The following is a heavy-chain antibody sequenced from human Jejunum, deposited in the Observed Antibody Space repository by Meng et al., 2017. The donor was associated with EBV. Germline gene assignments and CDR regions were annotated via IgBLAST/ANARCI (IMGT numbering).Heavy chain of an antibody. CDR3: VRDGDNWNFDY. D-gene: IGHD1-20*01. CDR2: INGDGSGS. Sequence: EARLVESGVGLFQPGGSLDISWAAAGFTVSSYWMHWFRQAPGKGLLWVSRINGDGSGSNYADSVRGRFTISRDNAKNTLSLQMNSLRAEDTAVYYCVRDGDNWNFDYWGQGTLVTVSS. CDR1: GFTVSSYW. V-gene: IGHV3-74*01. J-gene: IGHJ4*02.